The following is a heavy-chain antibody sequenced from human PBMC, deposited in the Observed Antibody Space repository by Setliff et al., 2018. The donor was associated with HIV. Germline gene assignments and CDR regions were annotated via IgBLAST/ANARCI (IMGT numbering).Heavy chain of an antibody. CDR2: ISIGSGGSP. D-gene: IGHD3-10*01. CDR1: GFTFRNYK. CDR3: AVWIREVIS. V-gene: IGHV3-23*01. J-gene: IGHJ5*02. Sequence: PGGSLRLSCAASGFTFRNYKFNWVRQAPGRGLEWVSSISIGSGGSPFYADSVKGRFTISTDNSKGTLYLQMSSLRAEDTAVYYCAVWIREVISWGRGTLVTVSS.